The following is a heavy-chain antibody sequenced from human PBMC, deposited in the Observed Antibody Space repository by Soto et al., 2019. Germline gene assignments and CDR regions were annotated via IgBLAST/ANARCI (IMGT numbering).Heavy chain of an antibody. CDR1: GFTFNNYA. V-gene: IGHV3-23*01. CDR2: ISGGGDTT. J-gene: IGHJ5*02. D-gene: IGHD3-16*01. CDR3: ARGRGVSVSLIPRADL. Sequence: EVQLLESGGGLVQPGGSLRLSCAASGFTFNNYAMTWVRQAPGKGLEWVSAISGGGDTTSYADSVKGRSTVSRDGSKHTLYLQMSSLRAEDTALYYCARGRGVSVSLIPRADLWGQGTLGTVSS.